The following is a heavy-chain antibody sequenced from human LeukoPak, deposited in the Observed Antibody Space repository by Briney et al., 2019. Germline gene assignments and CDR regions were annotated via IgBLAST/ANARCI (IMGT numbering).Heavy chain of an antibody. Sequence: SETLSLTCTVSSYSISRGYYWGWIRPSPGKGLGWIGNIYHTGSTSYNPSLESRFTISLDLSKNQFSLRLSCVTAADTALYYCVREGPIRFLEQIDYWGQGTLVTVSS. V-gene: IGHV4-38-2*02. D-gene: IGHD3-3*01. CDR2: IYHTGST. CDR1: SYSISRGYY. CDR3: VREGPIRFLEQIDY. J-gene: IGHJ4*02.